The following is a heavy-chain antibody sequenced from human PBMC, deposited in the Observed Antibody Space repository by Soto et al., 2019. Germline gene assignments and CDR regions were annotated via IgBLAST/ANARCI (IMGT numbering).Heavy chain of an antibody. V-gene: IGHV1-69*13. Sequence: EASVKVSCKASGGTFSSYAISWVRQAPGQGLEWMGGIIPIFGTANYAQKFQGRVTITADESTSTAYMELSSLRSEDTAVYYCACPYYYDSSGYFTSVYYYYYGMDVWGQGTTVTVSS. CDR2: IIPIFGTA. CDR3: ACPYYYDSSGYFTSVYYYYYGMDV. CDR1: GGTFSSYA. J-gene: IGHJ6*02. D-gene: IGHD3-22*01.